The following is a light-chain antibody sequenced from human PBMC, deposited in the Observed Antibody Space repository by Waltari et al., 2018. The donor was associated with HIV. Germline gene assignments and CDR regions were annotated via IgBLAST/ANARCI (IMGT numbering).Light chain of an antibody. CDR2: DDS. CDR3: QVWDRRV. Sequence: SYVLTQPPSVSVAPGQTPRTTCGGTNIGSKSVHWYQQKPGQAPVLVVYDDSDRPSGIPERFSGSNSGNTATLTISRVEAGDEADYYCQVWDRRVFGTGTKVTVL. V-gene: IGLV3-21*02. J-gene: IGLJ1*01. CDR1: NIGSKS.